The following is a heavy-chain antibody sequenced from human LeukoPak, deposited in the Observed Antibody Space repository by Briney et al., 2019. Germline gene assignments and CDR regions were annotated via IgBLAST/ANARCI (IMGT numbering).Heavy chain of an antibody. CDR2: INSDVSTT. J-gene: IGHJ3*02. Sequence: PGGSLRLSCAASGFTSSAYWMHWVRQVPGKGLVWVSRINSDVSTTNYADSVKGRFTISRDNAKNTIYLQMNSLRAEDTAVYYCARYGRHRAFDIWGPGTVVTVSS. CDR3: ARYGRHRAFDI. V-gene: IGHV3-74*01. D-gene: IGHD1-26*01. CDR1: GFTSSAYW.